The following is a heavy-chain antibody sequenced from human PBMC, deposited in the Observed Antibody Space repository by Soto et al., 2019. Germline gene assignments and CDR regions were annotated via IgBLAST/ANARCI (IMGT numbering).Heavy chain of an antibody. CDR2: LSGSGGDT. V-gene: IGHV3-23*01. J-gene: IGHJ4*02. CDR1: GFTFSRFA. Sequence: GGSRRLSWVASGFTFSRFAMSWVRQAPGKGLEWVSTLSGSGGDTYYASSVNGRFTISRDKSKNTLYLQMDRLRVEDTAVYYCAKRGGYDYVWKSYRPDYWGQGTLVTVSS. D-gene: IGHD3-16*02. CDR3: AKRGGYDYVWKSYRPDY.